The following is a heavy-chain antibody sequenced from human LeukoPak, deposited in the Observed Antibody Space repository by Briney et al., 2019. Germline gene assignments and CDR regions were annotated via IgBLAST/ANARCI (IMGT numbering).Heavy chain of an antibody. J-gene: IGHJ4*02. CDR3: ARDHGYYYGSGSYYPQPFDY. CDR1: GYSFSSGYY. Sequence: SETLSLTCAVSGYSFSSGYYWGWIRQPPEKGLEWIGSSYHSGSTYYNPSLRSRVTISVDTSKNQFSLKLSSVTAADTAVYYCARDHGYYYGSGSYYPQPFDYWGQGTLVTVSS. CDR2: SYHSGST. V-gene: IGHV4-38-2*02. D-gene: IGHD3-10*01.